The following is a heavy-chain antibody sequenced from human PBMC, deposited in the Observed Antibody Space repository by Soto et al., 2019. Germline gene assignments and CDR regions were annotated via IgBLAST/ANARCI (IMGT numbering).Heavy chain of an antibody. CDR1: GGSISSYY. Sequence: SETLSLTCTVSGGSISSYYWSWIRQPPGKGLEWIGYIYYSGSTNYNPSLKSRVTISVDTSKNQFSLKLSSVTAADTAVYYCARQNSNYEDNYYYYMDVWGKGTTVTVSS. CDR3: ARQNSNYEDNYYYYMDV. CDR2: IYYSGST. J-gene: IGHJ6*03. D-gene: IGHD4-4*01. V-gene: IGHV4-59*08.